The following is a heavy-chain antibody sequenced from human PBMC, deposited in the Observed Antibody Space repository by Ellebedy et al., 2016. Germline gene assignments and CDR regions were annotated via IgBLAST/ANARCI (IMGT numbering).Heavy chain of an antibody. CDR3: ARQEDNYFLY. CDR2: ISYTGNT. CDR1: GGSIISSHYS. J-gene: IGHJ4*02. Sequence: SETLSLTCTVPGGSIISSHYSWGWIRRPPGQGLEWFWVISYTGNTYYNPSLKSRVTISIDTSRNQFSLKLNSVTAADTSVHYCARQEDNYFLYWGQGALVTVSS. D-gene: IGHD5-24*01. V-gene: IGHV4-39*01.